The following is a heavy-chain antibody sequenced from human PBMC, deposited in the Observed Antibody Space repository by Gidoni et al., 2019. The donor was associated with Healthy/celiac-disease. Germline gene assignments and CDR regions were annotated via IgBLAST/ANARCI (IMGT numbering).Heavy chain of an antibody. CDR2: ISWDGGST. CDR3: AKDMESRIAVAGNLDY. Sequence: EVQLVESGGVVVQPGVSLRLSCAASGFTFDDYTMHWVRQAPGKGLEWVALISWDGGSTYYADSVKGRFTISRDNSKNSLYLQMNSLRTEDTALYYCAKDMESRIAVAGNLDYWGQGTLVTVSS. V-gene: IGHV3-43*01. CDR1: GFTFDDYT. J-gene: IGHJ4*02. D-gene: IGHD6-19*01.